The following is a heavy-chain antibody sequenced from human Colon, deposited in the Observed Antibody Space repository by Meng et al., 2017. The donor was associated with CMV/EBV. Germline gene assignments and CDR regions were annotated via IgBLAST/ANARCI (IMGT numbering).Heavy chain of an antibody. V-gene: IGHV3-69-1*01. Sequence: GESLKISCAASGFTFSFYTLNWVRQAPGRGLEWVSSISTSSDIYYGDSMKGRITISRDNAKNSLYLQMNSLRVEDTAVYYCARDPSSSSGPDYFDYWGQGTLVTVSS. J-gene: IGHJ4*02. CDR3: ARDPSSSSGPDYFDY. D-gene: IGHD6-6*01. CDR2: ISTSSDI. CDR1: GFTFSFYT.